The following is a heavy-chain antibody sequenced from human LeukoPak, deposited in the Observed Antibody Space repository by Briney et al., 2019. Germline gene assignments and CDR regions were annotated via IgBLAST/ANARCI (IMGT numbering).Heavy chain of an antibody. Sequence: GGSLRLSCAASGFTVSSNYMSWVRQAPGKGLEWVSVIYSGGSTYYADSVKGRFTISRDNSKHTLYLQMNSLRAEDTAVYYCARLYYDSSGYYCLVPWGQGTLVTVSS. CDR2: IYSGGST. J-gene: IGHJ5*02. CDR3: ARLYYDSSGYYCLVP. CDR1: GFTVSSNY. D-gene: IGHD3-22*01. V-gene: IGHV3-53*01.